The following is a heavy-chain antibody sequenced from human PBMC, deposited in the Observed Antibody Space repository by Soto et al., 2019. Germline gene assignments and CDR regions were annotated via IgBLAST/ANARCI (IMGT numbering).Heavy chain of an antibody. V-gene: IGHV3-23*01. CDR3: AKGYSSSWFRSPPFDY. D-gene: IGHD6-13*01. Sequence: EVQLLESGGGLVQPGGSLRLSCAASGFTFSSYAMSWVRQAPGKGLEWVSAISGSGGSTYYADYVKGRFTISRDNSKNTLYLQMNSLRAEDTAVYYCAKGYSSSWFRSPPFDYWGQGTLVTVSS. J-gene: IGHJ4*02. CDR2: ISGSGGST. CDR1: GFTFSSYA.